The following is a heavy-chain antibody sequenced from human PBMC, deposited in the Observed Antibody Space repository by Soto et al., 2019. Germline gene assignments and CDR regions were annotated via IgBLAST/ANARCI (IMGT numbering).Heavy chain of an antibody. CDR1: GFTFRSYA. V-gene: IGHV3-30*04. J-gene: IGHJ4*02. CDR3: ARESEALDY. CDR2: ISYDGRNK. Sequence: PGGSLRLSCAASGFTFRSYAMHWVRQAPGKGLEWVAVISYDGRNKYYTDSVKGRFTISRDNSKSTLYLQMNSLRPEDTAVYYCARESEALDYWGQGTPVTVSS.